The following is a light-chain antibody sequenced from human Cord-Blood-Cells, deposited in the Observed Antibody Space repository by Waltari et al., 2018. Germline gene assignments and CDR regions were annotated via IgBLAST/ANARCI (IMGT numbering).Light chain of an antibody. J-gene: IGKJ4*01. CDR1: QSVSSY. Sequence: ELVFTQSPATLSLSPGERATLSCRASQSVSSYLAWYQQKPGQAPRLPIYDASNRATGIPARFSGSGSGTDFTLTISSLEPEDFAVYYCQQRSNWPPLTFGGGTKVEIK. CDR2: DAS. V-gene: IGKV3-11*01. CDR3: QQRSNWPPLT.